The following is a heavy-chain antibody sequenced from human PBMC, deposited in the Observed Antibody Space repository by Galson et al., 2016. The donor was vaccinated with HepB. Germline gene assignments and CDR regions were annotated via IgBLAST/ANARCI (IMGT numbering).Heavy chain of an antibody. J-gene: IGHJ4*02. V-gene: IGHV3-21*01. Sequence: SLRLSCAASGFTFNRYTMNWVRQAPGKGLGWVAYISSSSSYIYYADSVKGRFTISRDNPKNTLYLQMNSLKVEDTAVYYCARETHVAAAAAFDFWGRGTLVTVSS. CDR2: ISSSSSYI. CDR3: ARETHVAAAAAFDF. D-gene: IGHD6-13*01. CDR1: GFTFNRYT.